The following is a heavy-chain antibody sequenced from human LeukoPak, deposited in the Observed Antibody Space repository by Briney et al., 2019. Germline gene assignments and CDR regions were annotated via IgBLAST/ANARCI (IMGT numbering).Heavy chain of an antibody. CDR2: IYYSGST. J-gene: IGHJ4*02. D-gene: IGHD6-13*01. V-gene: IGHV4-39*07. CDR1: GGSISSGSYY. CDR3: ARTVEQPFLDY. Sequence: SETLSLTCTVSGGSISSGSYYWGWIRQPPGKGLEWIGSIYYSGSTYYNPSLKSRVTISVDTSKNQFSLKLSSVTAADTAVYYCARTVEQPFLDYWGQGTLVTVSS.